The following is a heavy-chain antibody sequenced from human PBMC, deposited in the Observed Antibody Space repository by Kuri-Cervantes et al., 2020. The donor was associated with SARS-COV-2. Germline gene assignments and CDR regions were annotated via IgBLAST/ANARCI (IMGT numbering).Heavy chain of an antibody. CDR1: GFTFSDYY. V-gene: IGHV3-11*04. J-gene: IGHJ4*02. CDR2: ISSSGSTI. Sequence: GESLKISCAASGFTFSDYYMSWIRQAPGKGLEWVSYISSSGSTIYYADSVKGRFTISRDNAKNSLYLQMNSLRAEDTTVYYCARDRVYFDYWGQGTLVTVSS. CDR3: ARDRVYFDY.